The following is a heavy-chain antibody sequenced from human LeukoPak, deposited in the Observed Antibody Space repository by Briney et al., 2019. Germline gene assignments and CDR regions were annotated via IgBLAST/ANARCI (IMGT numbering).Heavy chain of an antibody. CDR2: IRSKANSYAT. Sequence: GGSLRLSCAASGFTFSGSAMHCVRQASGKGLEWGGRIRSKANSYATAYAASVNGRFTISRDDSKNTAYLQMNSLKTEDTAVYYCLGYCSSTSCFNAFDIWGQGTMVTVSS. D-gene: IGHD2-2*01. CDR1: GFTFSGSA. J-gene: IGHJ3*02. CDR3: LGYCSSTSCFNAFDI. V-gene: IGHV3-73*01.